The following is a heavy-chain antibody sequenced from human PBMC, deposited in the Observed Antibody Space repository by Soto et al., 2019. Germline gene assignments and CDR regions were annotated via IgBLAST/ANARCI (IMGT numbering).Heavy chain of an antibody. CDR2: IYYSGST. CDR3: ARGDGGYSNPNTLYNWFDP. V-gene: IGHV4-31*03. J-gene: IGHJ5*02. CDR1: GGSISSGGYY. D-gene: IGHD4-4*01. Sequence: QVQLQESGPGLVKPSQTLSLTCTVSGGSISSGGYYWSWIRQHPGKGLEWIGYIYYSGSTYYNPSLKSRVTISVDTSKNQFSLKLSSVTAADTAVYYCARGDGGYSNPNTLYNWFDPWGQGTLVTVSS.